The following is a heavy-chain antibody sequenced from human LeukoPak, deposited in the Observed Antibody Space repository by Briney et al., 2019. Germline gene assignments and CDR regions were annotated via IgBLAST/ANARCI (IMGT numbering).Heavy chain of an antibody. CDR1: GGSISSYY. CDR3: ARESYDSSGLDY. V-gene: IGHV4-59*12. CDR2: IYYSGST. J-gene: IGHJ4*02. Sequence: SETLSLTCTVSGGSISSYYWSWIRQPPGKRLEWIGHIYYSGSTSYNPSLKSRFTISVDTSKNQFSLKLSSVTAADTAVYHCARESYDSSGLDYWGQGTLVSVSS. D-gene: IGHD3-22*01.